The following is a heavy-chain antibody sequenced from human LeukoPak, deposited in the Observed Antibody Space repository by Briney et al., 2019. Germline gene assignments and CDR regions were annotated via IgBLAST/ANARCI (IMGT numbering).Heavy chain of an antibody. Sequence: QSGGSLRLSCAASGFTFSSYAIHWVRQAPGKGLEWVAVISYDGSDKYYADSVKGRFTISRDNSKNTLYLQMNSLRAEDTAVYYCAREGYCSRTSCDPPLEWWGQGTLVTVSS. CDR1: GFTFSSYA. D-gene: IGHD2-2*01. CDR2: ISYDGSDK. CDR3: AREGYCSRTSCDPPLEW. J-gene: IGHJ4*02. V-gene: IGHV3-30*01.